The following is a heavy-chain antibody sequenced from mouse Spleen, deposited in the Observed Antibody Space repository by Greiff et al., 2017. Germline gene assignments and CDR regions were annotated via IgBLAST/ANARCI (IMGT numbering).Heavy chain of an antibody. CDR3: AREGLLRYFDV. J-gene: IGHJ1*03. V-gene: IGHV1-69*01. CDR1: GYTFTSYW. D-gene: IGHD2-3*01. Sequence: VQLQQPGAELVMPGASVKLSCKASGYTFTSYWMHWVKQRPGQGLEWIGEIDPSDSYTNYNQKFKGKATSTVDKSSSTAYMQLSSLTSEDSAVYYCAREGLLRYFDVWGTGTTVTVSS. CDR2: IDPSDSYT.